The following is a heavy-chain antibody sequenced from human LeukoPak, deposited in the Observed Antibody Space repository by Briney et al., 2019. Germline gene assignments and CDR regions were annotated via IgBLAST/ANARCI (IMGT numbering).Heavy chain of an antibody. D-gene: IGHD5-12*01. V-gene: IGHV3-15*01. J-gene: IGHJ4*02. CDR2: IRNDRIT. CDR3: TSMATIFTVDY. Sequence: GGSLRLSCVLSGLTFSDAWMSWVRQAPGKGLEWVGRIRNDRITDYAAPVHGRFSISRDNSKNTFYLQMNSLRTEDTGMYFCTSMATIFTVDYWGQGTLATVSS. CDR1: GLTFSDAW.